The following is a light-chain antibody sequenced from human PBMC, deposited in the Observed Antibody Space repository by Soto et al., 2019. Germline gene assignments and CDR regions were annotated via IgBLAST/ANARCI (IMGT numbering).Light chain of an antibody. CDR1: SSDVGSYNL. V-gene: IGLV2-23*01. J-gene: IGLJ1*01. Sequence: QSALAPPASVSGSPGQSITISYTGTSSDVGSYNLVSWYQQHPGKAPKLMIYECSKLPSGVSNRFSCSKSGNTASLTISGLEGEDQGDYYSCSYALIPTSVFAQVTKGTVV. CDR2: ECS. CDR3: CSYALIPTSV.